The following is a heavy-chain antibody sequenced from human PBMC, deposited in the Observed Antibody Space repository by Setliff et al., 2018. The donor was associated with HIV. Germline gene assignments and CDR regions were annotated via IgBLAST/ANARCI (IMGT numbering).Heavy chain of an antibody. V-gene: IGHV4-39*07. D-gene: IGHD4-17*01. CDR2: IYHNGIT. Sequence: SETLSLTCGVSGGSINTPTYYWGWIRQPPGKGLEWIGSIYHNGITYYNPSLKSRVTISVDTSQNQFSLKLSSVTAADTAIYYCARRIYGNNPYFDYWSQGTLVTVSS. CDR1: GGSINTPTYY. J-gene: IGHJ4*02. CDR3: ARRIYGNNPYFDY.